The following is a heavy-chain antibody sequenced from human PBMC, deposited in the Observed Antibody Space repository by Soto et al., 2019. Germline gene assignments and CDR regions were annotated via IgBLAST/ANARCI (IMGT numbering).Heavy chain of an antibody. V-gene: IGHV1-8*01. J-gene: IGHJ5*02. CDR1: GYTFTSYD. D-gene: IGHD1-1*01. CDR3: ALLGFKLEPVVFDP. CDR2: MNPNSGNT. Sequence: ASVKVSCKASGYTFTSYDINWVRQATGQGLEWMGWMNPNSGNTGYAQKFQGRVTMTRNTSISTAYMELSSLRSEDTAVYYCALLGFKLEPVVFDPWGQGTLVTVSS.